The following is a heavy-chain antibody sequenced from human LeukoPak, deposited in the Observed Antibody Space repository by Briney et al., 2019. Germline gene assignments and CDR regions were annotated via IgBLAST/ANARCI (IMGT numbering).Heavy chain of an antibody. J-gene: IGHJ4*02. Sequence: GGSLRLSCTASGFTFSTYTMNWVRQAPGKGLEWVSVISSSGGNTYYADSVKGRFTISRDNSKNTLYLQMNSLRAEDTAVYYCASSEQSGGGFDYWGQGTLVTVSS. D-gene: IGHD3-16*01. CDR2: ISSSGGNT. CDR1: GFTFSTYT. V-gene: IGHV3-23*01. CDR3: ASSEQSGGGFDY.